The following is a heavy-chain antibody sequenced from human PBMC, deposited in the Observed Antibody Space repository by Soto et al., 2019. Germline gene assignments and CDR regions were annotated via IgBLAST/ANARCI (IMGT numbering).Heavy chain of an antibody. CDR3: ARSTAVVATIHPDDAFDI. D-gene: IGHD5-12*01. J-gene: IGHJ3*02. Sequence: ASVKVSCKASGYTFTSYGISWVRQAPGQGLEWMGWITPFNGNTNYAQKFQDRVTITRDRSMSTAYMELSSLRSEDTAMYYCARSTAVVATIHPDDAFDIWGQGTMVTVSS. CDR2: ITPFNGNT. V-gene: IGHV1-45*02. CDR1: GYTFTSYG.